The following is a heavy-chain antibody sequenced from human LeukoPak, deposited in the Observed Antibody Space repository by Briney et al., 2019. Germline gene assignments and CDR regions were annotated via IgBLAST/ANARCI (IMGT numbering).Heavy chain of an antibody. D-gene: IGHD4-4*01. CDR2: IYHSGHT. V-gene: IGHV4-59*08. Sequence: PSETLSLTCTVSGASVSSDYWSWIRQSPGKGLEWIGYIYHSGHTMSNPSLKSRVSLLLDTSNNQFSLKLSSVTAADTAVYYCARHPFQYPFDHWGQGTVVSVSS. CDR3: ARHPFQYPFDH. J-gene: IGHJ5*02. CDR1: GASVSSDY.